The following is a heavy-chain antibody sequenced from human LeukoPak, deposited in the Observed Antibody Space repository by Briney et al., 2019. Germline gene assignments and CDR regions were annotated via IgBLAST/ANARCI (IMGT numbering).Heavy chain of an antibody. D-gene: IGHD3-3*01. CDR1: GFTFSDYY. Sequence: PGGSLRLSCAASGFTFSDYYMSWIRQAPGKGLEWVSYISSSGSTIYYADSVKGRFTTSRDNAKNSLYLQMNSLRAEDTAVYYCARGYYDFWSGLSHFDPWGQGTLVTVSS. V-gene: IGHV3-11*01. J-gene: IGHJ5*02. CDR2: ISSSGSTI. CDR3: ARGYYDFWSGLSHFDP.